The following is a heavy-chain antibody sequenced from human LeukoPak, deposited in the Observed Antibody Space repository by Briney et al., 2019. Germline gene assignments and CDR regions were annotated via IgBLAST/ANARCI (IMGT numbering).Heavy chain of an antibody. Sequence: GASVKVSCKASGYTFTTYAVIWVRQAPGQGPEYMGWMNTKTGNPTYAQDFTGHFVFSLDTSVSTAYLQINSLKAEDTAVYYCARGKGYYSLWGQGTLVTVSS. CDR3: ARGKGYYSL. CDR1: GYTFTTYA. CDR2: MNTKTGNP. D-gene: IGHD3-16*01. V-gene: IGHV7-4-1*02. J-gene: IGHJ4*02.